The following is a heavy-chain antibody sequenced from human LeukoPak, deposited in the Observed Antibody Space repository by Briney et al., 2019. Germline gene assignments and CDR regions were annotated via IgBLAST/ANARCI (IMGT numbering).Heavy chain of an antibody. J-gene: IGHJ6*04. Sequence: GESLKISCKGSGYSFGTYWIAWVRQMPGKGLEWMGIIYPGDSDTRYSPSFQGQVTISADKSLSTAYLQWSSLNGSDSAKHYCARREYCAVDCTVHYSLCYVLDVGGEGTTVTVSS. D-gene: IGHD2-21*02. CDR2: IYPGDSDT. CDR3: ARREYCAVDCTVHYSLCYVLDV. CDR1: GYSFGTYW. V-gene: IGHV5-51*01.